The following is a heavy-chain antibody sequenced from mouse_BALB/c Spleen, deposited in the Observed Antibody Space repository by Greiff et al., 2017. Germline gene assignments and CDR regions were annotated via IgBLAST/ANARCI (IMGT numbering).Heavy chain of an antibody. Sequence: VQLQQSGPELVKPGASVKMSCKASGYTFTSYVMHWVKQKPGQGLEWIGYINPYNDGTKYNEKFKGKATLTSDKSSSTAYLELSSLTSEDSAVYYCARRGSSLYYAMDYWGQGTSVTVSA. J-gene: IGHJ4*01. D-gene: IGHD1-1*01. CDR2: INPYNDGT. V-gene: IGHV1-14*01. CDR1: GYTFTSYV. CDR3: ARRGSSLYYAMDY.